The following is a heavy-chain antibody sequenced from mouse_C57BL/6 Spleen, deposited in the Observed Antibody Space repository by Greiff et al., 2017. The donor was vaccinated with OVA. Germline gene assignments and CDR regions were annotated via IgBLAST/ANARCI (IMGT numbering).Heavy chain of an antibody. CDR1: GFTFSSYA. V-gene: IGHV5-4*01. CDR3: ARDRYGKGFDY. J-gene: IGHJ2*01. D-gene: IGHD2-1*01. CDR2: ISDGGSYT. Sequence: EVMLMESGGGLVKPGGSLKLSCAASGFTFSSYAMSWVRQTPEKRLEWVATISDGGSYTYYPDNVKGRFTISRDNAKNNLYLQMSHLKSEDTAMYYCARDRYGKGFDYWGQGTTLTVSS.